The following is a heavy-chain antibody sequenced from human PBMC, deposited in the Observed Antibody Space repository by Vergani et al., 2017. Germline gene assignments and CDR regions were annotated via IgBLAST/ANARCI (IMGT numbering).Heavy chain of an antibody. J-gene: IGHJ3*02. V-gene: IGHV3-30-3*01. Sequence: QVQLVESGGGVVQPGRSLRLSCAASGFTFSSYAMHWVRQAPGKGLEWVAVISYDGSNKYYADSVKGRFTISRDNSKNTLYLQMNSLRAEDTAVYYCARCGSSWYGRGGDAFDIWGQGTMVTVSS. CDR1: GFTFSSYA. CDR3: ARCGSSWYGRGGDAFDI. CDR2: ISYDGSNK. D-gene: IGHD6-13*01.